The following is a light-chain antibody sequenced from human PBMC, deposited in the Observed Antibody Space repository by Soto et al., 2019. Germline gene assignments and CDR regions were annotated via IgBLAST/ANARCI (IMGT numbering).Light chain of an antibody. CDR3: QQSYSTPRT. CDR2: GAS. CDR1: QSVSNNY. J-gene: IGKJ1*01. V-gene: IGKV3-20*01. Sequence: EIVMTQSPATLSVSPGERATLSCRASQSVSNNYLAWYQQKPGQAPRLLIYGASNRATGIPDRFSGSGSGTDFTLTISRLEPEDFAVYYCQQSYSTPRTFGQGTKVDI.